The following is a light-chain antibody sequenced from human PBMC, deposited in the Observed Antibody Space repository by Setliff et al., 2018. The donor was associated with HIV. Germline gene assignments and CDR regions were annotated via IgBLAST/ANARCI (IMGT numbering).Light chain of an antibody. Sequence: QSALTQSPSASGSPGQSVTISCTGTSSDVGGYNYVSWHQQHPGKAPKVIIYEVSKRPSGVPDRFSGSKSGNTASLTVSGLQAGDEADYYCSSYAGSSYVFGSGTKVTVL. CDR2: EVS. J-gene: IGLJ1*01. CDR1: SSDVGGYNY. V-gene: IGLV2-8*01. CDR3: SSYAGSSYV.